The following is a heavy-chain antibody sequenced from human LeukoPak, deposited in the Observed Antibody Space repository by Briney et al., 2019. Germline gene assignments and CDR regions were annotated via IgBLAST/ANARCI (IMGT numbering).Heavy chain of an antibody. Sequence: RSGESLKISCKGSGYSFTNYWIGWVRQMPGKGLEWMGIIYPGDSDTRYSPSFQGQVTISADEYISTAYLQWGSLKASDTAMYYCARHPGQVPDYWGQGTLVTVSS. J-gene: IGHJ4*02. CDR1: GYSFTNYW. V-gene: IGHV5-51*01. CDR3: ARHPGQVPDY. CDR2: IYPGDSDT.